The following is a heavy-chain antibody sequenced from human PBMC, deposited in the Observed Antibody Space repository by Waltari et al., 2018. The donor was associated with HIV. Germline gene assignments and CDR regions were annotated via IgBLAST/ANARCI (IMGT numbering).Heavy chain of an antibody. J-gene: IGHJ4*02. CDR3: ARASRGVAVAGFDY. CDR2: ISSSSRKI. CDR1: GFTFSRYT. Sequence: EVQLVESGGGLVKPGGSLRLSCEASGFTFSRYTMNWVRQAPGQGVESVLSISSSSRKIYYEVSVNGLFVISIDNDKNSLFLQVRSLRAEDMAVYYCARASRGVAVAGFDYWGQGMLVTVSS. D-gene: IGHD6-19*01. V-gene: IGHV3-21*01.